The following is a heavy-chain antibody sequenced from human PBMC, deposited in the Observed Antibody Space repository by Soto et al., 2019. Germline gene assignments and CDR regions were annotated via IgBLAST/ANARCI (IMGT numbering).Heavy chain of an antibody. J-gene: IGHJ4*02. Sequence: QVQLVQSGAEVKKPGASVKVSCKTSGYTFTTYYIHWVRQAPGQGLEWMGILNPSGGSTTFAQKFQGRVNMTRDTSTSTVYMELSRLRSEDTAVYYCASRGSSVYFHYWGQGTPVTVSS. D-gene: IGHD3-16*01. CDR1: GYTFTTYY. CDR3: ASRGSSVYFHY. CDR2: LNPSGGST. V-gene: IGHV1-46*03.